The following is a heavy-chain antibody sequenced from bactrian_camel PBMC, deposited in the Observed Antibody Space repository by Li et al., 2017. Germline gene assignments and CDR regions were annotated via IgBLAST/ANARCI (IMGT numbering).Heavy chain of an antibody. CDR3: AAGWSFGVGTLLRRHYTT. J-gene: IGHJ4*01. CDR2: IGRDGIT. CDR1: GYTVSSTR. Sequence: HVQLVESGGGSVQAGGSLRLSCAASGYTVSSTRMGWFRQAPGKEREGVACIGRDGITMYSDSVKGRFTISQDNAKNMVYLQVNSVKAEDTAMYYCAAGWSFGVGTLLRRHYTTGARGPRSPSP. V-gene: IGHV3S53*01. D-gene: IGHD2*01.